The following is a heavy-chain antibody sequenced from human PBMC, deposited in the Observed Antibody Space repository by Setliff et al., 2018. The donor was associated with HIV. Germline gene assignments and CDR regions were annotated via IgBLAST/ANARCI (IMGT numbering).Heavy chain of an antibody. CDR3: ARYFYASSSPAIDA. CDR2: ISSSGATI. Sequence: GGSLRLXCAASGSTFRASYMTWIRQAPGKGLEWVAHISSSGATIYYVDSVKGRFXXXRDNAANSLYLQMNSLRVEDTAIYFCARYFYASSSPAIDAWGQGMPVTVSS. J-gene: IGHJ5*02. D-gene: IGHD3-16*01. V-gene: IGHV3-11*04. CDR1: GSTFRASY.